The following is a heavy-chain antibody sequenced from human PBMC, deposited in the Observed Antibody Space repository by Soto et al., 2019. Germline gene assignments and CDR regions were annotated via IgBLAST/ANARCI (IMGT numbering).Heavy chain of an antibody. CDR3: ARAGLGLAFDS. CDR2: IYHSGAT. J-gene: IGHJ5*01. V-gene: IGHV4-4*02. CDR1: GDSMNNNNW. Sequence: QVQLQESGPGLVKPSGTLSLTCAVSGDSMNNNNWWSWVRQSPRKGLEWIAEIYHSGATNYNPSLQSRVTISIDKYEKQFSLKLNSVTAEDTAVYYCARAGLGLAFDSWGQGALVTVSS. D-gene: IGHD6-19*01.